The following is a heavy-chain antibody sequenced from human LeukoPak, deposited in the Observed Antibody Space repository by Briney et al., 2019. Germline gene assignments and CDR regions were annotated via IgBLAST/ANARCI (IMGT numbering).Heavy chain of an antibody. CDR3: ARHVVIAAADRSNWFDP. J-gene: IGHJ5*02. D-gene: IGHD6-13*01. Sequence: SETLSLTCTVSGGSISSSSYYWGWIRQPPGKGLEWIGSIYYSGSTHYNPSLKSRVTISVDTSKNQFSPKLSSVTAADTAVYYCARHVVIAAADRSNWFDPWGQGTLVTVSS. CDR1: GGSISSSSYY. CDR2: IYYSGST. V-gene: IGHV4-39*01.